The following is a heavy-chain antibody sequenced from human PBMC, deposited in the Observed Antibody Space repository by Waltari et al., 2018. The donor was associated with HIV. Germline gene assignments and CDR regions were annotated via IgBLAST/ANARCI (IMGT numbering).Heavy chain of an antibody. CDR2: IYYSGST. D-gene: IGHD3-10*01. Sequence: VQLPELGPGLVKPSQTLSLTCPVSGGPISSGHYYWSWIRQSPGKGLEWIGHIYYSGSTYYNPSLKSRVTISVDTSKNQFSLKLSSVTAADTAVYYCAKDPLGFGYYGMNVWGQGTTVTVSS. J-gene: IGHJ6*02. V-gene: IGHV4-30-4*01. CDR1: GGPISSGHYY. CDR3: AKDPLGFGYYGMNV.